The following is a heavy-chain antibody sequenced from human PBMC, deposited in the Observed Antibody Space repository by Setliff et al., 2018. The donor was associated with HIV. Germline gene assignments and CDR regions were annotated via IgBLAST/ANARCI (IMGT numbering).Heavy chain of an antibody. Sequence: ASVKVSCKASGYTFTGYYIYWVRQAPGQGLEWMGWINPHSGGTNYAQKFQGRVTMTRDTSIGTASMELSRLRSDDTAVYYCARGAYYYDTSGYPRGPFDLWGQGTMVTVSS. CDR2: INPHSGGT. V-gene: IGHV1-2*02. CDR1: GYTFTGYY. D-gene: IGHD3-22*01. J-gene: IGHJ3*01. CDR3: ARGAYYYDTSGYPRGPFDL.